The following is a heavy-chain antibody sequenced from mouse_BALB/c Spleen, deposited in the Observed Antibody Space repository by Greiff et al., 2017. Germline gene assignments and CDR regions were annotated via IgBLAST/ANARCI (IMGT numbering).Heavy chain of an antibody. Sequence: VQLQQSGAELVKPGASVKLSCTASGFNIKDTYMHWVKQRPEQGLEWIGRIDPANGNTKYDPKFQGKATITAVTSSNTAYLQLSSLTSEDTAVYYCARRGLRSAMDYWGQGTAVTVSS. CDR3: ARRGLRSAMDY. D-gene: IGHD3-1*01. V-gene: IGHV14-3*02. CDR1: GFNIKDTY. J-gene: IGHJ4*01. CDR2: IDPANGNT.